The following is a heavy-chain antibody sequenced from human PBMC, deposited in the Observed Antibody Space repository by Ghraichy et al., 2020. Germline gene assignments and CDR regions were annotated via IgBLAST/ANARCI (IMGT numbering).Heavy chain of an antibody. CDR1: GDSVSSNSAA. Sequence: SQTLSHTCAISGDSVSSNSAAWNWIRQSPSRGLEWLGRTYYRSKWYSSYALSVKSRISITPDTSKNQFSLQLNSVTPEDTAVYYCARTLRYIDYWGQGTLVTVSS. V-gene: IGHV6-1*01. J-gene: IGHJ4*02. CDR2: TYYRSKWYS. CDR3: ARTLRYIDY. D-gene: IGHD2-21*01.